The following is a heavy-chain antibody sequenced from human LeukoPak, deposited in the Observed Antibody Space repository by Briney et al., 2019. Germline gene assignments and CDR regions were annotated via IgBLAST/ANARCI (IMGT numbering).Heavy chain of an antibody. V-gene: IGHV4-4*02. Sequence: SETLSLTCAVSGGSISSSNWWSWVRQPPGKGLEWIGEIYHSGSTNYNPSLKSRVTISVDKSKNQFSLKLSSVTAADTAVYYCARDRHYYNSSGYPHWGQGTLVTVSS. J-gene: IGHJ4*02. CDR1: GGSISSSNW. D-gene: IGHD3-22*01. CDR2: IYHSGST. CDR3: ARDRHYYNSSGYPH.